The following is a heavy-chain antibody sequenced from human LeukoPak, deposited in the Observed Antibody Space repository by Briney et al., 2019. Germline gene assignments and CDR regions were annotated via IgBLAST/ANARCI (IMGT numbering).Heavy chain of an antibody. CDR1: GFTFSSYS. CDR2: ISSSSSTI. CDR3: ARGIGYCSGGSCQNYFNY. Sequence: GGSLRLSCAASGFTFSSYSMNWVRQAPGKGLEWVSYISSSSSTIYYADSVKGRFTISRDNAKNSLYLQMNSLRAEDTAVYYCARGIGYCSGGSCQNYFNYWGQGTLVTVSS. D-gene: IGHD2-15*01. V-gene: IGHV3-48*01. J-gene: IGHJ4*02.